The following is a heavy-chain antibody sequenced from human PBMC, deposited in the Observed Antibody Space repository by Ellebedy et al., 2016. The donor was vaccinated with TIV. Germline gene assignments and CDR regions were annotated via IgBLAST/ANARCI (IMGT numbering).Heavy chain of an antibody. D-gene: IGHD6-13*01. CDR3: ARVAYSSSWFYYYYGMDV. V-gene: IGHV3-30-3*01. CDR1: GFTFSSYA. J-gene: IGHJ6*02. Sequence: GESLKISCAASGFTFSSYAMHWVRQAPGTGLEWVAVISYDGSNKYYADSVTGRFTISRDNSKNTLYLQMNSLRAEDTAVYYCARVAYSSSWFYYYYGMDVWGQGTTVTVSS. CDR2: ISYDGSNK.